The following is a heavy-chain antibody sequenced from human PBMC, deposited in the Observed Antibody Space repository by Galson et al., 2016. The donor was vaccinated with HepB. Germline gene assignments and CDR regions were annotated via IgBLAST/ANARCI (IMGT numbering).Heavy chain of an antibody. J-gene: IGHJ4*02. D-gene: IGHD3-10*01. Sequence: SLRLSCAASGFSFSSYAMHWVRQAPGKGLEWVSVISYPGSNKYYVDSVKGRFTISRDNSKNTLYLQMNSLRVEDTAMYYCARDGYYYGSGSYGAATYWGQGTLVTVSS. CDR1: GFSFSSYA. CDR2: ISYPGSNK. V-gene: IGHV3-30*04. CDR3: ARDGYYYGSGSYGAATY.